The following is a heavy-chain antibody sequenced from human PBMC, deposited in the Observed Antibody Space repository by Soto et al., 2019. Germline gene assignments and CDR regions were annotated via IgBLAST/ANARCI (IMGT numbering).Heavy chain of an antibody. V-gene: IGHV3-21*01. D-gene: IGHD2-21*01. CDR1: GFTFSSYS. J-gene: IGHJ4*02. CDR2: ISSSSSYI. Sequence: GGSLRLSCAASGFTFSSYSMNWVRQAPGKGLEWVSSISSSSSYIYYADSVKGRFTISRDNAKNSLYLQMNSLRAEDTAVYYCARDDFCGGDCPYYFDYWGQGTLVTVSS. CDR3: ARDDFCGGDCPYYFDY.